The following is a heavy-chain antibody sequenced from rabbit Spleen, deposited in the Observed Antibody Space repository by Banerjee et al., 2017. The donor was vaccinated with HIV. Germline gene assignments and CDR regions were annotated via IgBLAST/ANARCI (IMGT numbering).Heavy chain of an antibody. CDR3: ARGSATMTMVIIGFYLSL. CDR1: GFSFSSGYD. V-gene: IGHV1S45*01. D-gene: IGHD2-1*01. Sequence: QEQLVESGGGLVQPGGSLKLSCKASGFSFSSGYDMCWVRQAPGKGLEWIACIYNGDIGSRTYYATWAKGRFTISKTSTTVTLQMTSLTAADTATYFCARGSATMTMVIIGFYLSLWGQGTLVTVS. J-gene: IGHJ4*01. CDR2: IYNGDIGSRT.